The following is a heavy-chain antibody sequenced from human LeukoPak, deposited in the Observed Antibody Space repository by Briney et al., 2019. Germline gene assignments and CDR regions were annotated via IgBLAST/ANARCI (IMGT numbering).Heavy chain of an antibody. CDR1: GFTFSSYW. V-gene: IGHV3-74*01. CDR3: ARVADY. CDR2: INSDGSST. Sequence: QPGGSXXLSXAXXGFTFSSYWMHWVRQAPGKGLVWVSRINSDGSSTTYAGSVKGRFTISRDNAKNTLYLQMNSLRAEDTAVYYCARVADYWGQGTLVTVSS. J-gene: IGHJ4*02.